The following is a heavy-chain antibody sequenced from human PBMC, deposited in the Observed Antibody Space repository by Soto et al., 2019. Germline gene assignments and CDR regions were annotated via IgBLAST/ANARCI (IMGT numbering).Heavy chain of an antibody. V-gene: IGHV3-33*01. D-gene: IGHD6-19*01. CDR1: GFTFSSYG. CDR2: IWYDGSSR. CDR3: ARDKYSSGWNYFDY. Sequence: GSLRLSCAASGFTFSSYGMHWVRQAPGKGLEWVAVIWYDGSSRYYPDSVKGRFTISRDNSKNTLYLQMNSLRAEDTAVYYCARDKYSSGWNYFDYWGQGTLVTVSS. J-gene: IGHJ4*02.